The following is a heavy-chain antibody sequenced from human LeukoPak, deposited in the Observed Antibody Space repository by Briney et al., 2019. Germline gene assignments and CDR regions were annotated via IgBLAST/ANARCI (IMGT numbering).Heavy chain of an antibody. D-gene: IGHD2-15*01. Sequence: GGSLRLSCAASGFTFSSYGMHWVRQAPGKGLGWVAVIWYDGSNKYYADSVKGRFTISRDNSKNTLYLQMNSLRAEDTAVYYCARGFLRGYCSGGSCYPRSWGQGTLVTVSS. J-gene: IGHJ5*02. CDR2: IWYDGSNK. V-gene: IGHV3-33*01. CDR1: GFTFSSYG. CDR3: ARGFLRGYCSGGSCYPRS.